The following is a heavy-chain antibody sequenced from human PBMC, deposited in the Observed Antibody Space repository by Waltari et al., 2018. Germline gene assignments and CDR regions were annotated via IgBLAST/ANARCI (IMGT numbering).Heavy chain of an antibody. CDR3: ARSGGENFDY. D-gene: IGHD1-1*01. CDR2: IIPILGIA. V-gene: IGHV1-69*02. Sequence: VRQAPGQGLEWMGRIIPILGIANYARKFQGRVTITADESTSTAYMELSSLRSEDTAVYYCARSGGENFDYWGQGTLVTVSS. J-gene: IGHJ4*02.